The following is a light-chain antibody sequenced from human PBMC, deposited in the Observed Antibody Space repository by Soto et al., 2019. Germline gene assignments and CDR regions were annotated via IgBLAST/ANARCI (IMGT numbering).Light chain of an antibody. CDR2: HAS. CDR1: SSDVGAYNY. V-gene: IGLV2-14*03. CDR3: SSYTSSSTFV. Sequence: QSALTQPASVSGSPGQSITISCAGTSSDVGAYNYVSWYQQHPGRAPKLMIYHASNRPSGVSDRFSGSKSGNTASLTISGLQAEDEADYYCSSYTSSSTFVFGTGTKLTVL. J-gene: IGLJ1*01.